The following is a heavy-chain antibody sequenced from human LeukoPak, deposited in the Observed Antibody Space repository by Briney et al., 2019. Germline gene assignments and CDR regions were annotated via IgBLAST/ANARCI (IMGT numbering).Heavy chain of an antibody. D-gene: IGHD5-24*01. J-gene: IGHJ4*02. CDR1: GFTFSSYA. CDR2: ISYDGSNK. Sequence: GGSLRLSCAASGFTFSSYAMHWVRQAPGKGLEWVAVISYDGSNKYYADSVKGRFTISRDNSKNTLYLQMNSLRAEDTAVYYCARDPEMAAIMDYFDYWGQGTLVTVSS. CDR3: ARDPEMAAIMDYFDY. V-gene: IGHV3-30-3*01.